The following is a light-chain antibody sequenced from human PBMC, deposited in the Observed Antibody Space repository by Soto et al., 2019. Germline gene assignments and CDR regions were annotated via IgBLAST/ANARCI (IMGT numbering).Light chain of an antibody. Sequence: EIVLSQSPGTLSLSPGERATLSCRASQSVGSNLAWYQQKPGQAPRLLIYGASTRATGIPARFSGSGSGTEFTLTISSLQSEDFAVYYCQQYNNWPPITFGQGTRLEI. CDR1: QSVGSN. CDR3: QQYNNWPPIT. J-gene: IGKJ5*01. V-gene: IGKV3-15*01. CDR2: GAS.